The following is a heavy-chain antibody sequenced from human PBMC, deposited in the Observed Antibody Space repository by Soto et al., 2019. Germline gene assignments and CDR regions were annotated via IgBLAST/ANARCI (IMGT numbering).Heavy chain of an antibody. CDR2: IYWDDDK. CDR3: ARRGLVGCSGYGFFDF. CDR1: GFSLSTPGLG. J-gene: IGHJ4*02. V-gene: IGHV2-5*02. Sequence: QITLKESGPTLVKPTQTLTLTCTFSGFSLSTPGLGVGWIRHPPGKALECLALIYWDDDKWYSPPLKGSLTITQATSNYLVVLTVTNMDSVDTATYFCARRGLVGCSGYGFFDFWGQGIQVTVSS. D-gene: IGHD5-12*01.